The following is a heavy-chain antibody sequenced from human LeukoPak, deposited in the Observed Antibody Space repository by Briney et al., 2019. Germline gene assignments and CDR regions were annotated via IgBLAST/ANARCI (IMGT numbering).Heavy chain of an antibody. CDR1: GFTVSSNY. CDR3: ARVGYDFWSGYYPDYYYYYYMDV. Sequence: GGSLRLSCAASGFTVSSNYMSWVRQAPGKGLEWVSVIYSGGSTYYADSVKGRFTISRDNSKNTLYLQMNSLRAEDTAVYYCARVGYDFWSGYYPDYYYYYYMDVWGKGTTVTVSS. V-gene: IGHV3-53*05. CDR2: IYSGGST. D-gene: IGHD3-3*01. J-gene: IGHJ6*03.